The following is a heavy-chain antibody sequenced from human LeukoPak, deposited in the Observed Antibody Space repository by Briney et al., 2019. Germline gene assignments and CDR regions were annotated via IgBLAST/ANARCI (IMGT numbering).Heavy chain of an antibody. J-gene: IGHJ6*03. Sequence: SLRLSCAASGFTFSSYAMHWVRQAPGKGLEWVAVISYDGSNKYYADSVKGRFAISRDNSKNTLYLQMNSLRAEDTAVYYCARGREYYDSSGYYYFAYMDVWGKGTTVTVS. CDR1: GFTFSSYA. CDR2: ISYDGSNK. CDR3: ARGREYYDSSGYYYFAYMDV. D-gene: IGHD3-22*01. V-gene: IGHV3-30*09.